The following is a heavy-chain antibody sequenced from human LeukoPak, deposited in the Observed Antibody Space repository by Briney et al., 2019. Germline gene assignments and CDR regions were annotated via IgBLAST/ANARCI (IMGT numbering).Heavy chain of an antibody. CDR1: GYTFTSYD. CDR3: ARSYCSGGSCYRGESWFDP. V-gene: IGHV1-8*01. Sequence: ASXXVACKASGYTFTSYDINWVRQATGQGLEWMGWMNPNSGNTGYAQKFQGRVTMTRNTSISTAYMELSSLRSEDTAVYYCARSYCSGGSCYRGESWFDPWGQGTLVTVSS. J-gene: IGHJ5*02. CDR2: MNPNSGNT. D-gene: IGHD2-15*01.